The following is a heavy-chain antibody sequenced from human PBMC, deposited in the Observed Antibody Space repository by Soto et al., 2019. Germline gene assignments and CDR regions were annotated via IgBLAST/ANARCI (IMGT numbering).Heavy chain of an antibody. D-gene: IGHD3-3*01. CDR2: ISSSSSYI. CDR3: ARDRVGHYDFWSGYYLSVMDV. V-gene: IGHV3-21*01. J-gene: IGHJ6*02. Sequence: GSLRLSCAASGFTFSSYSMNWVRQAPGKGLEWVSSISSSSSYIYYADSVKGRFTISRDNAKNSLYLQMNSLRAEDTAVYYCARDRVGHYDFWSGYYLSVMDVWGQGTTVTVS. CDR1: GFTFSSYS.